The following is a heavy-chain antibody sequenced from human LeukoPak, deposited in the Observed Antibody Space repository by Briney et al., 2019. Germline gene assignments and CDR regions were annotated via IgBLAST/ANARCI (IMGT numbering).Heavy chain of an antibody. CDR2: IWYDGSNK. J-gene: IGHJ4*02. CDR3: AKGLYDILTGSAYDY. Sequence: GRSLRLSCAASGFTFSSYGMHWVRQAPGKGLEWVAVIWYDGSNKYYADSVKGRFTISRDNSKNTLYLQMNSLRAEDTALYYCAKGLYDILTGSAYDYWGQGTLVTVSS. V-gene: IGHV3-33*06. CDR1: GFTFSSYG. D-gene: IGHD3-9*01.